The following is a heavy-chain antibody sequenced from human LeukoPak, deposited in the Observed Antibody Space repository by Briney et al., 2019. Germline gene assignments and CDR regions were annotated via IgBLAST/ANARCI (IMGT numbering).Heavy chain of an antibody. CDR1: GGTFSSYA. V-gene: IGHV1-69*04. CDR2: IIPIFGIA. J-gene: IGHJ2*01. CDR3: ASVNCGGDCCSGIYWYFDL. Sequence: SVKVSCKASGGTFSSYAISWVRQAPGQGLEWMGRIIPIFGIANYAQKFQGRVTITADKSTSTAYMELSSLRSEDTAVYYCASVNCGGDCCSGIYWYFDLWGRGTLVTVSS. D-gene: IGHD2-21*02.